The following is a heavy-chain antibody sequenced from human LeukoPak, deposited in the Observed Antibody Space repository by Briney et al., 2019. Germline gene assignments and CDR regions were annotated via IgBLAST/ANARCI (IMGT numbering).Heavy chain of an antibody. D-gene: IGHD6-19*01. CDR1: GYTFTSYY. CDR3: AREPLLWQWLVGDRYGMDV. J-gene: IGHJ6*02. V-gene: IGHV1-46*01. CDR2: INPSGGST. Sequence: GASVKVSCKASGYTFTSYYMHWVRQAPGQGLEWMGIINPSGGSTSYAQKFQGRVTMTRDTSTNTVYMELSSLRSEDTAVYYCAREPLLWQWLVGDRYGMDVWGQGTTVTVSS.